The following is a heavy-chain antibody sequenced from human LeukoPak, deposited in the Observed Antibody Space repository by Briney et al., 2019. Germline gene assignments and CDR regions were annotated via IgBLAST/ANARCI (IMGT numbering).Heavy chain of an antibody. Sequence: GGSLRLSCAASGFTFSSYSMNWVRQAPGKGLEWVSAISGSGGSTYYADSVKGRFTISRDNSKNTLYPQMNSLRAEDTAVYYCAKRSTYSSGWLGYWGQGTLVTVSS. V-gene: IGHV3-23*01. CDR1: GFTFSSYS. J-gene: IGHJ4*02. D-gene: IGHD6-19*01. CDR2: ISGSGGST. CDR3: AKRSTYSSGWLGY.